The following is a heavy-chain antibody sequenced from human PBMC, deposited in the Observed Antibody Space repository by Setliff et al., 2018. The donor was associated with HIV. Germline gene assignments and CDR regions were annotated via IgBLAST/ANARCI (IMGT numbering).Heavy chain of an antibody. CDR1: GYTFISNG. J-gene: IGHJ3*01. CDR3: ARAFYGTESYPRAFDV. CDR2: MNTNTGDP. V-gene: IGHV7-4-1*02. D-gene: IGHD3-10*01. Sequence: GASVKVSCKASGYTFISNGIYWVRQAPGQGLEWMGWMNTNTGDPTYAQGFTGRLVFSLDTAVTTVYLRINNLETEDTAVYYCARAFYGTESYPRAFDVWGQGTMVTVSS.